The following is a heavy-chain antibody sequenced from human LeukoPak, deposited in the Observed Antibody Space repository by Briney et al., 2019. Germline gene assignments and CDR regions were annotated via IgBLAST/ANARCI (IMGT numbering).Heavy chain of an antibody. CDR3: ARGAAAYFDY. CDR2: INSDGSSR. J-gene: IGHJ4*02. D-gene: IGHD6-13*01. Sequence: RGSLRLSCAASGFTFSSYWMHWVRQAPGKGLVWVSRINSDGSSRSYADSVKSRFTISRDNAKNTLYLQMNSQRAEDTAVYYCARGAAAYFDYWGQGTLVTVSS. V-gene: IGHV3-74*01. CDR1: GFTFSSYW.